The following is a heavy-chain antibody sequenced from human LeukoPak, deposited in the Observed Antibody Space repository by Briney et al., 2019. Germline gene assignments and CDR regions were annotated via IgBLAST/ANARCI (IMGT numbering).Heavy chain of an antibody. V-gene: IGHV4-39*01. Sequence: SETLSLTCTVSGGSVSTSNFYCSWIRQPPGKSLEWIGSGSNSGNTFYNPSLKSRATISVNTSHSKFSLQLTSVPAADPAVYLCASPLGYYDSSGYLFWGQGTLVTVSS. J-gene: IGHJ4*02. D-gene: IGHD3-22*01. CDR3: ASPLGYYDSSGYLF. CDR1: GGSVSTSNFY. CDR2: GSNSGNT.